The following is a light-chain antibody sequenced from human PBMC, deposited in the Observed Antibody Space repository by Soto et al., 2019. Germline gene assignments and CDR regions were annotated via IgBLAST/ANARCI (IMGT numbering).Light chain of an antibody. CDR2: GAS. CDR3: QQYNNWS. CDR1: QSVSSN. Sequence: IVMTQSQATLSVSPGERATLSCRASQSVSSNLAWYQQKPGQAPRLLIYGASTRATGIPARFSGSGSGTEFTLTISSLQSEDFAVYYCQQYNNWSFGQRTRLEIK. V-gene: IGKV3-15*01. J-gene: IGKJ5*01.